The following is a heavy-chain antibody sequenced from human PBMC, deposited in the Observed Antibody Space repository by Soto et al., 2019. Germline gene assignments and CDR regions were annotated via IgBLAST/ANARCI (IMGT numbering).Heavy chain of an antibody. CDR2: ISAYNGNT. D-gene: IGHD3-3*01. CDR3: ARDHLRFLEWFSVWFDP. CDR1: GYTFTSYG. V-gene: IGHV1-18*01. J-gene: IGHJ5*02. Sequence: ALVKVSCKASGYTFTSYGISWVRQAPGQGLEWMGWISAYNGNTNYAQKLQGRVTMTTDTSTSTAYMELRSLRSDDTAVYYCARDHLRFLEWFSVWFDPWGQGTLVTVSS.